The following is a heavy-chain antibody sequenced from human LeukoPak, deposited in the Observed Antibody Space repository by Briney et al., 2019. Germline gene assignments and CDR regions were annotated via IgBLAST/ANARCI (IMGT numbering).Heavy chain of an antibody. V-gene: IGHV4-34*01. D-gene: IGHD1-26*01. CDR2: INHSGST. Sequence: SSETLSLTCAVYVGSFSGYYWSWIRQPPWKGREWIGEINHSGSTNYNPSLKSRVTISVDTSKNQFSLKLSSVTAADTAVYYCARALHGGSYFLDYWGQGTLVTVSS. J-gene: IGHJ4*02. CDR1: VGSFSGYY. CDR3: ARALHGGSYFLDY.